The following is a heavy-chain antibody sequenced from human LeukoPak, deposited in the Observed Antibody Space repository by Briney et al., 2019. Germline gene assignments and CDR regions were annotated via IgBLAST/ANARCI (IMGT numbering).Heavy chain of an antibody. J-gene: IGHJ5*02. CDR3: ARGGYYGSHIDNWFDP. Sequence: ASVTGSCKASGYTFTGYYMHWVRQAPGQGLEWMGWINPNSGGTNYAQKFQGWVTMTRDTSNSTAYMGLSRLRSDDTAVYYCARGGYYGSHIDNWFDPWGRGTLVTVSS. V-gene: IGHV1-2*04. CDR2: INPNSGGT. D-gene: IGHD3-10*01. CDR1: GYTFTGYY.